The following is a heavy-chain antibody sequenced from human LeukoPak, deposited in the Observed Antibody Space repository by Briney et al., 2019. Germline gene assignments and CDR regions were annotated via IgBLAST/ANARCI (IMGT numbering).Heavy chain of an antibody. V-gene: IGHV4-59*01. CDR2: IYYSGST. CDR1: GGSISSYY. D-gene: IGHD2-2*01. Sequence: SETLSLTCTVSGGSISSYYWSWIRQPPGKGLEWIGYIYYSGSTNYNPSLKSRVTISVDTSKNQSSLKLSSVTAADTAVYYCARGADIVVVPAAIRLAFDIWGQGTMVTVSS. J-gene: IGHJ3*02. CDR3: ARGADIVVVPAAIRLAFDI.